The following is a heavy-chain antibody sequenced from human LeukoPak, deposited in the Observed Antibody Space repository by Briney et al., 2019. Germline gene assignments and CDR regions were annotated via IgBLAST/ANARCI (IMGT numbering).Heavy chain of an antibody. D-gene: IGHD3-22*01. CDR3: ARTITMIVVPYYYYYYMDV. CDR2: INHSGST. J-gene: IGHJ6*03. V-gene: IGHV4-34*01. Sequence: SETLSLTCAVYGGSFSGYYWSWIRQPPGKGLDWIGEINHSGSTNYNPSLKSRVTISVDTSKNQFSLKLSSVTAADTAVYYCARTITMIVVPYYYYYYMDVWGKGTTVTVSS. CDR1: GGSFSGYY.